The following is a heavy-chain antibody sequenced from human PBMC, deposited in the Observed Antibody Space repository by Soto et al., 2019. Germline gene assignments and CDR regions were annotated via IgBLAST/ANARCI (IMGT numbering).Heavy chain of an antibody. CDR2: ISYDGSDK. D-gene: IGHD3-16*02. CDR3: TKALGALSPEIYDY. V-gene: IGHV3-30*18. J-gene: IGHJ4*02. CDR1: GFTFSSYA. Sequence: QVQLVESGGGVVQPGRSLRLSCAASGFTFSSYAMHWVRQAPGKGLEWVAVISYDGSDKYYADSVKGRFTISRDNSKNTLNLQMNSLRADDTAVYYCTKALGALSPEIYDYWGQGTLITASS.